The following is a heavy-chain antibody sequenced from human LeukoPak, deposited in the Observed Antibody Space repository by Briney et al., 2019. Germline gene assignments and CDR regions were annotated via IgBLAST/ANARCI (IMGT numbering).Heavy chain of an antibody. V-gene: IGHV3-30-3*01. Sequence: PGGSLRLSCAASGFTFSSYAMHWVRQVPGKGLEWVAVISYDGSNKYYADSVKGRFTISRDNSKNTLYLQMNSLRAEDTAVYYCAKALDASWYFDYWGQGTLVTVSS. CDR3: AKALDASWYFDY. J-gene: IGHJ4*02. CDR2: ISYDGSNK. CDR1: GFTFSSYA.